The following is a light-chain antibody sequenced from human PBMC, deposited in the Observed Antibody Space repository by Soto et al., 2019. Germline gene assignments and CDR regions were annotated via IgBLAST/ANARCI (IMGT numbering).Light chain of an antibody. V-gene: IGKV3-20*01. CDR2: DAS. CDR1: QNINRY. J-gene: IGKJ5*01. CDR3: QQYGSSSIT. Sequence: EIVLTQSPATLSLSPGERATLSCRASQNINRYLAWYHQKPGQPPRLLIYDASTRATGIPDRFSGSGSGTDFTLTISRLEPEDFAVYYCQQYGSSSITFGQGTRLEI.